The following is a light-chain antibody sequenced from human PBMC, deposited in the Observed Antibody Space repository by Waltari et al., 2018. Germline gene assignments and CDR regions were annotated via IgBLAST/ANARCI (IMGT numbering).Light chain of an antibody. Sequence: QSVLTQPASVSGSPGQSITISCTGSRSDVGTYNFVSLYQQHPDEAPKLVIYEGSKRPSGISIRFSGSKSGNTASLTISRLQAEDEADYFCCSYAGSRTPWVFGGGTRVTVL. J-gene: IGLJ3*02. V-gene: IGLV2-23*01. CDR2: EGS. CDR3: CSYAGSRTPWV. CDR1: RSDVGTYNF.